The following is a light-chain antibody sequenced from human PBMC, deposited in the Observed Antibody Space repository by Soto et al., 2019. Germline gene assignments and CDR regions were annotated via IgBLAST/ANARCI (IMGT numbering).Light chain of an antibody. Sequence: EIVLTQSPSTLSLSPGERATLSCRASQSVYTYLAWYQQKPGQAPRLLIYDASNRATGLPARFSGRGSGTNFSLTLSSLEPDDFAVYYCQQSSNSSTFGQGTRLEIK. CDR1: QSVYTY. CDR3: QQSSNSST. J-gene: IGKJ5*01. V-gene: IGKV3-11*01. CDR2: DAS.